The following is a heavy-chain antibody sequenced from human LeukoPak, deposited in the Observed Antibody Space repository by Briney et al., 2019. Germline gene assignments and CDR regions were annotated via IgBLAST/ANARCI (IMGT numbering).Heavy chain of an antibody. Sequence: GASVKVSCKASGGTFSSYAISWVRQAPGQGLEWMGGIIPIFGTANYAQKFQGRVTITADESTSTAYMELSSLRSEDTAVYYCARGANYDILTGYYPLHYYYYGMDVWGKGTTVTVSP. CDR3: ARGANYDILTGYYPLHYYYYGMDV. CDR2: IIPIFGTA. CDR1: GGTFSSYA. D-gene: IGHD3-9*01. J-gene: IGHJ6*04. V-gene: IGHV1-69*13.